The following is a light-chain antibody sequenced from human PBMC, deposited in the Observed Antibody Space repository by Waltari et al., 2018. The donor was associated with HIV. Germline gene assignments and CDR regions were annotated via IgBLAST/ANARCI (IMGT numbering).Light chain of an antibody. J-gene: IGKJ4*01. CDR1: ECLLKSNGYIY. Sequence: DIVMTQSPLSLSVTPGEPSSIPSMSSECLLKSNGYIYLDWCLQKPGQSPQLLIYLGSNRASGVPDRFSGSESATEFTLKISRVEAEDAGIYYCMQALETPLTVGGGTRVE. CDR2: LGS. CDR3: MQALETPLT. V-gene: IGKV2-28*01.